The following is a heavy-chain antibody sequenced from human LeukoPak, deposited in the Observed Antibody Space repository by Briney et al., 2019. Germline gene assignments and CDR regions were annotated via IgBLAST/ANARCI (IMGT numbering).Heavy chain of an antibody. J-gene: IGHJ4*02. D-gene: IGHD3-22*01. Sequence: SETLSLTCTVSGGSISSSSYYWGWIRQPPGKGLEWIGTIYYGGTTYYNPSLKSRVTFSVDTSQNEFSLNMRFVTAADTAVYYCARDSRNYYDSSGRYYFDYWGQGTLVTVSS. CDR2: IYYGGTT. CDR1: GGSISSSSYY. CDR3: ARDSRNYYDSSGRYYFDY. V-gene: IGHV4-39*07.